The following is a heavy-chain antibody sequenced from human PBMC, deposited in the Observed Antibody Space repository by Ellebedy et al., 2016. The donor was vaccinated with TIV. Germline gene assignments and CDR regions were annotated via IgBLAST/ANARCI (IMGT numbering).Heavy chain of an antibody. CDR2: IIPIFGTA. J-gene: IGHJ4*02. CDR1: GGTFSSYA. CDR3: ARWILGSGGENSPGIAAAGTFDY. V-gene: IGHV1-69*13. D-gene: IGHD6-13*01. Sequence: SVKVSXXASGGTFSSYAISWVRQAPGQGLEWMGGIIPIFGTANYAQKFQGRVTITADESTSTAYMELSSLRSEDTAVYYCARWILGSGGENSPGIAAAGTFDYWGQGTLVTVSS.